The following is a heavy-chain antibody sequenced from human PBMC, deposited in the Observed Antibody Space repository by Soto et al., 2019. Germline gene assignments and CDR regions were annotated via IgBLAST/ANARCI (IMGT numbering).Heavy chain of an antibody. D-gene: IGHD6-6*01. Sequence: EVQLVESGGDLVKPGGSLRLSCAASGFSFNDAWMKWFRQAPGKGLEWVGRIKSKTDGGTTDYAAPVKGRFTISRDDSQDTLYLQMTSLKTEDTAVYYCTTYSGAAGRPLPSFWGQGTLVTVSS. CDR2: IKSKTDGGTT. CDR1: GFSFNDAW. CDR3: TTYSGAAGRPLPSF. J-gene: IGHJ4*02. V-gene: IGHV3-15*07.